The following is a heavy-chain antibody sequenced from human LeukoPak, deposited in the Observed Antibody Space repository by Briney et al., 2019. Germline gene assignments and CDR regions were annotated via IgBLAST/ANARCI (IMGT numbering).Heavy chain of an antibody. D-gene: IGHD3-3*01. CDR1: GGSISSYY. J-gene: IGHJ3*02. CDR2: IYTSGST. Sequence: SETLSLTCTVSGGSISSYYWSWIRQPPGKGLEWIGYIYTSGSTNYNPSLKSRVTISVDTSKNQFSLKLSCVTAADTAVYYCARHRVDDFWSGYPDAFDIWGQGTMVTVSS. CDR3: ARHRVDDFWSGYPDAFDI. V-gene: IGHV4-4*09.